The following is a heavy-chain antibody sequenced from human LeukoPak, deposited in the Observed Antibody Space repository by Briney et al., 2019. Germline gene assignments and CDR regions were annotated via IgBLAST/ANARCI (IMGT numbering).Heavy chain of an antibody. CDR3: ARDMYGGTEY. CDR1: GFTFSSYW. V-gene: IGHV3-7*01. D-gene: IGHD2-8*01. Sequence: PGGSLRLSCAASGFTFSSYWMSWVRQAPGKGLEWAANIKQDGSEKYYVDSVKGRFTISRDNAKNSLYLQMSSLRVEDTAIYYCARDMYGGTEYWGQGTLVTVSS. J-gene: IGHJ4*02. CDR2: IKQDGSEK.